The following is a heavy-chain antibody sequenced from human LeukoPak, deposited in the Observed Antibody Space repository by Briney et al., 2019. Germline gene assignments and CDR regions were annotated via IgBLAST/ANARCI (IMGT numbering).Heavy chain of an antibody. Sequence: PSETLSLTCTVSGGYIISRSHYWVWIRQPPGKGLEWIGSVYYSGNTYYNPSLKSRVTISVDTSKNQFSLKLSSVTAADTAVYYCARVWHGSGSYDPKPPDYWGQGTLVTVSS. CDR1: GGYIISRSHY. CDR3: ARVWHGSGSYDPKPPDY. V-gene: IGHV4-39*07. CDR2: VYYSGNT. D-gene: IGHD3-10*01. J-gene: IGHJ4*02.